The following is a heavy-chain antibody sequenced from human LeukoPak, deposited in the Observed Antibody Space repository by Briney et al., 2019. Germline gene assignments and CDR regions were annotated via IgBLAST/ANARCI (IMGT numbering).Heavy chain of an antibody. J-gene: IGHJ5*02. Sequence: PSETLSLTCIVSGDSVSGYYWNWIRQPPGKGLEWIGYTHHSGNTLYNPSLKSRVTTSVDTSKNQFSLKLSSVTAADTAVYYCARDRWDSSSWYGHFDPWGQGTLVTVS. D-gene: IGHD6-13*01. CDR2: THHSGNT. V-gene: IGHV4-59*02. CDR3: ARDRWDSSSWYGHFDP. CDR1: GDSVSGYY.